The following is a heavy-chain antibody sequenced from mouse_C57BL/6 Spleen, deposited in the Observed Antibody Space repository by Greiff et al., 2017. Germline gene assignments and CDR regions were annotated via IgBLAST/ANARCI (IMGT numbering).Heavy chain of an antibody. V-gene: IGHV1-54*01. Sequence: VQLQQSGAELVRPGTSVKVSCKASGYAFTNYLIEWVKQRPGQGLEWIGVINPGSGGTNYNEKFKGKATLTADKSSSTAYMQLSSLTSEDSAVYFCARSGYGNYGEAMDDWGQGTSVTVSS. J-gene: IGHJ4*01. D-gene: IGHD2-1*01. CDR3: ARSGYGNYGEAMDD. CDR1: GYAFTNYL. CDR2: INPGSGGT.